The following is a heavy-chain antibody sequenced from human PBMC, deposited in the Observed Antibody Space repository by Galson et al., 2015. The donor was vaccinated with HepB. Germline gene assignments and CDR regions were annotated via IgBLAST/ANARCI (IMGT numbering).Heavy chain of an antibody. CDR1: ENSFNTYW. CDR2: IDPSDSFS. V-gene: IGHV5-10-1*01. CDR3: ATGVTGI. J-gene: IGHJ3*01. D-gene: IGHD2-8*01. Sequence: SGAEVKKPGESLRISCQGSENSFNTYWISWVRQIPGKGLEWMGRIDPSDSFSNYSPSFQGHVIISADKSINTVYLHWSSLKASDTAMYYCATGVTGIWGQGTLVTVSS.